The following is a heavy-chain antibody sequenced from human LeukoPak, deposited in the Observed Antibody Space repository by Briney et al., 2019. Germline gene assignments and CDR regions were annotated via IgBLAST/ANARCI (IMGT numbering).Heavy chain of an antibody. Sequence: GGSLRLSCAASGFTVSSNYMSWVRQAPGKGLEWVSVIYSGGSTYYADSVKGRFTISRDNSKNTLYLQMNSLRAEDTAVYYCAKDFPPYGSGSYIDYWGQGTLVTVSS. D-gene: IGHD3-10*01. CDR3: AKDFPPYGSGSYIDY. CDR2: IYSGGST. J-gene: IGHJ4*02. CDR1: GFTVSSNY. V-gene: IGHV3-66*01.